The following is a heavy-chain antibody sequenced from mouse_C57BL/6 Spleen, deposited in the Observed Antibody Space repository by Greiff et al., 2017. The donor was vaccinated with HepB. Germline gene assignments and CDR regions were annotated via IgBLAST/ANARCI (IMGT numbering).Heavy chain of an antibody. CDR1: GYTFTSYW. CDR3: ARSGYDYYVPNWYFDV. Sequence: QVQLQQPGAELVRPGTSVKLSCKASGYTFTSYWMHWVKQRPGQGLEWIGVIDPSDSYTNYNQKFKGKATLTVDTSSSTAYMQLSSLTSEDSAVYYCARSGYDYYVPNWYFDVWGTGTTVTVSS. CDR2: IDPSDSYT. D-gene: IGHD1-1*01. J-gene: IGHJ1*03. V-gene: IGHV1-59*01.